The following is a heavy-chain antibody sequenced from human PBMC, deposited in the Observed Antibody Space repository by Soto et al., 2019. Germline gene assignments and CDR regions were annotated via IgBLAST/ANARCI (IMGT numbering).Heavy chain of an antibody. J-gene: IGHJ4*02. CDR3: ARLLDTAMVPFN. D-gene: IGHD5-18*01. Sequence: VLSLKISCKGSGYSFTSYWIGCVRQMPGKGLEWMGIIYPGDSDTRYSPSFQGQVTISADKSISTAYLQWSSLKASDTAMYYCARLLDTAMVPFNWGQGTLVTVSS. CDR1: GYSFTSYW. CDR2: IYPGDSDT. V-gene: IGHV5-51*01.